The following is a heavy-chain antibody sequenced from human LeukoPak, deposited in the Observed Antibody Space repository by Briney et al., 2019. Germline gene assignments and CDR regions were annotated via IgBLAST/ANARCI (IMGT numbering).Heavy chain of an antibody. CDR1: GFTFSSYS. CDR3: ARSSRVGVGATSPIDY. D-gene: IGHD1-26*01. Sequence: GGSLRLSCAASGFTFSSYSMNWVRQAPGKGLEWVSSISSSSSYIYYADSVKGRFTISRDNAKNSLYLQMNSLRAEDTAVYYCARSSRVGVGATSPIDYWGQGTLVTVSS. V-gene: IGHV3-21*01. J-gene: IGHJ4*02. CDR2: ISSSSSYI.